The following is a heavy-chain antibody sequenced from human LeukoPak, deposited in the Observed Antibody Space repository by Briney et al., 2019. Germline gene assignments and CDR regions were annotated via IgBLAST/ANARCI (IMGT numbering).Heavy chain of an antibody. V-gene: IGHV3-21*01. CDR1: GFTFSSYS. D-gene: IGHD3-22*01. CDR3: ARDGGAIDYYDSSGSWFDP. CDR2: ISSSSSYI. J-gene: IGHJ5*02. Sequence: GGSLRLSCAASGFTFSSYSMKWFRQAPGKGLEWVSSISSSSSYIYYADSVKGRCTISRDNAKNSLYLQMNSLRAEDTAVYYCARDGGAIDYYDSSGSWFDPWGQGTLVTVSS.